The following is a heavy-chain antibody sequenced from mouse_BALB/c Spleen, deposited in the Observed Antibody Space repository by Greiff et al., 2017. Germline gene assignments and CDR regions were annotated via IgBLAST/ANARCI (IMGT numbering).Heavy chain of an antibody. V-gene: IGHV5-17*02. CDR3: ARDWDRDFDY. Sequence: EVKVEESGGGLVQPGGSRKLSCAASGFTFSSFGMHWVRQAPEKGLEWVAYISSGSSTIYYADTVKGRFTISRDNPKNTLFLQMTSLRSEDTAMYYCARDWDRDFDYWGQGTTLTVSS. D-gene: IGHD4-1*01. CDR2: ISSGSSTI. CDR1: GFTFSSFG. J-gene: IGHJ2*01.